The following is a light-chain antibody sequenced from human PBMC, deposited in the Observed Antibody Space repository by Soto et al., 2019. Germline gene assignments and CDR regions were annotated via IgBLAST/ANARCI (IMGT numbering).Light chain of an antibody. CDR1: QSVSSSY. CDR3: QQYNKWPQT. J-gene: IGKJ1*01. V-gene: IGKV3-20*01. CDR2: GAS. Sequence: EIVLTQSPGTLSLSPGERATLSCRASQSVSSSYLAWYQQKPGQAPRLLIYGASSRATGIPARFSGSGSGTDFTLTISSLQSEDIAVYYCQQYNKWPQTFGQGTKVDIK.